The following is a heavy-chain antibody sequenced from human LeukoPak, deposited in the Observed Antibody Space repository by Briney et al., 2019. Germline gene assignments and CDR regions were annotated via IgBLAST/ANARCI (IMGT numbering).Heavy chain of an antibody. CDR3: ARVISTAAGTDFDY. Sequence: GGSLRLSCAASGFTLSSYCMSWVRQAPGKGRERVANIKQDGSEKYCGDSVKGRFTIPRDNAKNSLYLQMNSLRAEDTAVYYCARVISTAAGTDFDYWGQGTLVTVSS. CDR1: GFTLSSYC. CDR2: IKQDGSEK. J-gene: IGHJ4*02. D-gene: IGHD6-13*01. V-gene: IGHV3-7*01.